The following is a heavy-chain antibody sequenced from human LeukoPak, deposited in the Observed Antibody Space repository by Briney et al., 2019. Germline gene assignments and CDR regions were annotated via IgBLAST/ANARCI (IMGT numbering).Heavy chain of an antibody. CDR2: ISWNSGSI. J-gene: IGHJ3*02. V-gene: IGHV3-9*01. CDR1: GFTFDDFA. D-gene: IGHD4-17*01. Sequence: GGSLRLSCAASGFTFDDFAMHWVRRAPGKGLEWVSGISWNSGSIGYADSVKGRFTISRDNAKNSLYLQMNSLRAEDTALYYCAKEKDYGDYVWDAFDIWGQGTMVTVSS. CDR3: AKEKDYGDYVWDAFDI.